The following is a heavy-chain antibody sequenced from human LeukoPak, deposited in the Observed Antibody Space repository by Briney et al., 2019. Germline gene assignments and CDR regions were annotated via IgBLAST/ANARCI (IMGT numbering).Heavy chain of an antibody. D-gene: IGHD1-1*01. CDR3: ASGPLQRERMYDFDY. CDR1: GGTFSSYA. CDR2: IIPIFGTA. Sequence: ASVKVSCKASGGTFSSYAISWVRQAPGQGLEWMGGIIPIFGTANYAQKFQGRVTITADESTSTAYMELSSLRSEDTAVYYCASGPLQRERMYDFDYWGQGTLVTVSS. V-gene: IGHV1-69*01. J-gene: IGHJ4*02.